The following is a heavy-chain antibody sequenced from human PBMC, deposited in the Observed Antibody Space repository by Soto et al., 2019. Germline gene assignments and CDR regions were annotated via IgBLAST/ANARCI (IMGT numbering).Heavy chain of an antibody. CDR2: ISSSSSTI. D-gene: IGHD3-10*01. V-gene: IGHV3-48*02. CDR3: ASSTVLLWFGESYGMDV. Sequence: PGGSLRLSCAASGFTFSSYSMNWVRQSPGKGLEWVSYISSSSSTIYYADSVKGRFTISRDNAKNSLYLQMNSLRDEDTAVYYCASSTVLLWFGESYGMDVWGQGTTVTVSS. CDR1: GFTFSSYS. J-gene: IGHJ6*02.